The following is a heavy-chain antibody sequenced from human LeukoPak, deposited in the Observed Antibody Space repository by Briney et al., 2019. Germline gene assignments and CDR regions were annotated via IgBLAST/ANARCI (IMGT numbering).Heavy chain of an antibody. CDR2: IRSSSSYI. Sequence: TGGCLRLSCAASGFTFSSYSVNWVREAPGKGLEWVSSIRSSSSYIYYADSVKGRFTISRDNAKNSLYLQMNSLRAEDTAVYYCARDQSDYDILTGCFDYWGQGTLVTVSS. CDR3: ARDQSDYDILTGCFDY. CDR1: GFTFSSYS. J-gene: IGHJ4*02. V-gene: IGHV3-21*01. D-gene: IGHD3-9*01.